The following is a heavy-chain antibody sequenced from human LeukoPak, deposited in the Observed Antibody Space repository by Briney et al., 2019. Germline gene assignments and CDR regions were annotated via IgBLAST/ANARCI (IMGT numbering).Heavy chain of an antibody. D-gene: IGHD2/OR15-2a*01. Sequence: GGSLRLSCTASGFMLSNYWMHWVRQAPGKGLMWVSRINSEGTTNYADSVKGRFTISRDNAKNTLYLQMNSLRAEDTAVYYCAGNIDYWGQGTLVTVSS. CDR1: GFMLSNYW. J-gene: IGHJ4*02. CDR3: AGNIDY. CDR2: INSEGTT. V-gene: IGHV3-74*01.